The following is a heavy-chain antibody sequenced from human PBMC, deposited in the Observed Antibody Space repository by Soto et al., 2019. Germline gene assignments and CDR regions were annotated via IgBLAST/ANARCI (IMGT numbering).Heavy chain of an antibody. CDR1: GFSFSPAW. Sequence: EVQLVESGGGLVTPGGSLTLSCAASGFSFSPAWMNWVRQAPGTGLEWVGLIKSKGGGGTADYAAPVKGRFIISRDDSKNTIYLQMNSLKPEDKALYYCIWQQDFYYGRAVWGQGTTVTVSS. CDR2: IKSKGGGGTA. CDR3: IWQQDFYYGRAV. D-gene: IGHD6-13*01. V-gene: IGHV3-15*07. J-gene: IGHJ6*02.